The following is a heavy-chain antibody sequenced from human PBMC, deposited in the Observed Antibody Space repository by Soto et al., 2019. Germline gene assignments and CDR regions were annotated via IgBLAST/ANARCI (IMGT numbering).Heavy chain of an antibody. Sequence: QVQLVESGGGVVQPGRSLRLSCAASGFTFSSYGMHWVRQAPGKGLEWVAVISYDGSNKYYADSVKGRFTISRDNSKNTLYLQMNSLRAEDTAVYYCAKLVLGITGTTAVDYWGQGTMVTVSS. J-gene: IGHJ4*02. D-gene: IGHD1-7*01. V-gene: IGHV3-30*18. CDR1: GFTFSSYG. CDR3: AKLVLGITGTTAVDY. CDR2: ISYDGSNK.